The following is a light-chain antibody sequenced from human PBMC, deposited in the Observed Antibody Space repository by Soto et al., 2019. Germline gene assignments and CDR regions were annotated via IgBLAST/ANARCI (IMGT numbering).Light chain of an antibody. J-gene: IGKJ4*01. CDR1: QTISSW. CDR3: QQLNSYLLT. CDR2: KAS. V-gene: IGKV1-5*03. Sequence: DIQWTQSPSFLSPSVGDRVTITCRASQTISSWLAWSQQKPGKAPKLLIYKASSLESGVPSRFRGSGSGTEFTLTISSLKPEDFETYYCQQLNSYLLTFGGGTKVDIK.